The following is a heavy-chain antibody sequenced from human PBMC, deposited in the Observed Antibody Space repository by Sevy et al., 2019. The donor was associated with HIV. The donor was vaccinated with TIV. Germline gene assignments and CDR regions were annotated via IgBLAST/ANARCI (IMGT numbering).Heavy chain of an antibody. D-gene: IGHD3-3*01. V-gene: IGHV3-15*01. CDR1: GFTFNYAW. CDR3: ASVVKNDCWDGHVNYYGLDV. Sequence: GGSLRLSCAASGFTFNYAWMSWVRQAPGKGLEWDGRIKSKTDGGTEDYAAHVKGRFTISRDDSENTLYLQMNSLKTEDTAVYYCASVVKNDCWDGHVNYYGLDVWGQGTTVTVSS. CDR2: IKSKTDGGTE. J-gene: IGHJ6*02.